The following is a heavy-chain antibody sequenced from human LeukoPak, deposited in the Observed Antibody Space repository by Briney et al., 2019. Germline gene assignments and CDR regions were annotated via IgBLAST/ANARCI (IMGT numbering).Heavy chain of an antibody. Sequence: GGSLRLSCAASGFTFGDYSMTWIRQAPGKGLEWVANIKQDGSEKYYVDSVKGRFTISRDNAKNSLYLQMNSLRAEDTAVYYCARDDRIAAAGCNWFDPWGQGTLVTVSS. D-gene: IGHD6-13*01. V-gene: IGHV3-7*01. J-gene: IGHJ5*02. CDR2: IKQDGSEK. CDR1: GFTFGDYS. CDR3: ARDDRIAAAGCNWFDP.